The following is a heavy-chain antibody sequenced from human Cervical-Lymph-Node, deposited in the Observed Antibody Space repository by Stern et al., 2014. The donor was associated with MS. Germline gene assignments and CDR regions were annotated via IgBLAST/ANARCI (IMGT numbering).Heavy chain of an antibody. Sequence: MQLVESGAEVKKPGASVKVSCKASGYTFTNYNIDWVRQATGQGLEWMGWMNPNSGNKGYAQRFQGRVTMTRDTSTSTAYMELSSLKAEDTAVYYCARVRFYGSGIYYALGDGMDVWGQGTTVTVSS. CDR3: ARVRFYGSGIYYALGDGMDV. CDR2: MNPNSGNK. V-gene: IGHV1-8*01. CDR1: GYTFTNYN. J-gene: IGHJ6*02. D-gene: IGHD3-10*01.